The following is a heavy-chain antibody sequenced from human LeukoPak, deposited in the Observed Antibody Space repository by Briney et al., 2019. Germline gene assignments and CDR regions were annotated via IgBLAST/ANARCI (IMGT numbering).Heavy chain of an antibody. CDR2: ISSSGSTI. CDR1: GFTFSSYE. D-gene: IGHD5-18*01. CDR3: GGVGIHLLGAFDI. J-gene: IGHJ3*02. Sequence: PGGSLRLSCAASGFTFSSYEMNWVRQAPGKGLEWVSYISSSGSTIYYADSVKGRFTISRDNAKNSLYLQMNSLRAEDTAVYYCGGVGIHLLGAFDIWGQGTMVTVPS. V-gene: IGHV3-48*03.